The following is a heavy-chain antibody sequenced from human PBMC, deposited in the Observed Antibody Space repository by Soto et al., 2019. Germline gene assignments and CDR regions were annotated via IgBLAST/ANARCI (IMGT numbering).Heavy chain of an antibody. CDR1: GGSFSGYY. CDR2: INHSGST. CDR3: ARAEAPPSGYYYYYMDV. V-gene: IGHV4-34*01. J-gene: IGHJ6*03. D-gene: IGHD3-10*01. Sequence: SETLSLTCAFYGGSFSGYYWSWIRQPPGKGLEWIGEINHSGSTNYNPSLKSRVTISVDTSKNQFSLKLSSVTAADTAVYYCARAEAPPSGYYYYYMDVWGKGTTVTVSS.